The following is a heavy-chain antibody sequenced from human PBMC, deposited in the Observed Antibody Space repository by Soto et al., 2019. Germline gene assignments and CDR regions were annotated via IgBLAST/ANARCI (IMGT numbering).Heavy chain of an antibody. D-gene: IGHD6-6*01. Sequence: SGESLKISCKGSGYSFTSYWIGWVRQMPGKGLEWMGIIYPGDSDTRYSPSFQGQVTISADKSISTAYLQWSSLKASDTAMYYCARLIAARTYYYYGMDVWGQGTTVTVSS. CDR1: GYSFTSYW. J-gene: IGHJ6*02. CDR2: IYPGDSDT. CDR3: ARLIAARTYYYYGMDV. V-gene: IGHV5-51*01.